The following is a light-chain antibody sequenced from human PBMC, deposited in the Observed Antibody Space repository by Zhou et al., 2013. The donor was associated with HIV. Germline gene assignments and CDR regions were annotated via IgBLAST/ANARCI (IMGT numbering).Light chain of an antibody. Sequence: QSALTQPASVSGSPGQSITISCTGTSSDVGAYNYVSWYQQHPGKAPKLMIYDVSNRPSGVSNRFSGSKSGNTASLTISGLQAEDEADYYCSSYTSSSTLVVFGGGTKADRP. CDR3: SSYTSSSTLVV. CDR1: SSDVGAYNY. J-gene: IGLJ2*01. CDR2: DVS. V-gene: IGLV2-14*03.